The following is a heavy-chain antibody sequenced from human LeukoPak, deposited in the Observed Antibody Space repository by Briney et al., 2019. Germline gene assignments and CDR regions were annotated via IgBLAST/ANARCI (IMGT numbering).Heavy chain of an antibody. D-gene: IGHD3-22*01. CDR3: ARTGYDSSGYYHPLDY. V-gene: IGHV4-61*02. CDR1: GGSISSGSYY. Sequence: SETLALTCTVSGGSISSGSYYWSWIRQPAGKGLEWIGRIYASGSTNYNPSLKSRVTISLDTSKNQFSLKLSSVTAADTAVYYCARTGYDSSGYYHPLDYWGQGTLVTVSS. J-gene: IGHJ4*02. CDR2: IYASGST.